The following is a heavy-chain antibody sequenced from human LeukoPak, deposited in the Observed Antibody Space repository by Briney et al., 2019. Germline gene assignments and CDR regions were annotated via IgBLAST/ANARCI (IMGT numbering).Heavy chain of an antibody. Sequence: GGSLRLSCAASGFTFSSYAMHWVRQAPGKGLEWVAVISYDGSNKYYADSVKGRFTISRDNSKNTLYLQMNSLRAEDTAVYYCARGRATLGYFDYWGQGTLVTVSS. J-gene: IGHJ4*02. D-gene: IGHD2/OR15-2a*01. CDR3: ARGRATLGYFDY. CDR2: ISYDGSNK. V-gene: IGHV3-30*04. CDR1: GFTFSSYA.